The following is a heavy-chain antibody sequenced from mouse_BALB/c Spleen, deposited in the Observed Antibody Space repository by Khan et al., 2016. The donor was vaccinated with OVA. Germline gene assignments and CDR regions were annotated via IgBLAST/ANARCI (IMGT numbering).Heavy chain of an antibody. Sequence: EVELVESGGGLVQPGGSRKLSCVASGFTFSSFGMHWVRQAPEKGLEWVAYISGDSSTIYYTDTVMGRFTISRDNPKNTLFLQMTSLRSEDMAMDYCARSYFYGYYFDQWGQGTTLTVAS. V-gene: IGHV5-17*02. CDR3: ARSYFYGYYFDQ. CDR1: GFTFSSFG. J-gene: IGHJ2*01. D-gene: IGHD1-1*01. CDR2: ISGDSSTI.